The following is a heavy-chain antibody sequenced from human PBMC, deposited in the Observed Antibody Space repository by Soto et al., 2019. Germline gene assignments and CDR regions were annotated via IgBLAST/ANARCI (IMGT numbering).Heavy chain of an antibody. Sequence: EVQLVESGGGLVQPGRSLRLSCAASGFTFDDYAMHWVRQAPGKGLEWVSGISWNSGSIGYADSVKGRFTISRDNAKNSLYLQMNSLRAEDTALYYCAAETLYYDFWSGYNGAFDIWGQATMVTVSS. J-gene: IGHJ3*02. CDR3: AAETLYYDFWSGYNGAFDI. CDR1: GFTFDDYA. V-gene: IGHV3-9*01. CDR2: ISWNSGSI. D-gene: IGHD3-3*01.